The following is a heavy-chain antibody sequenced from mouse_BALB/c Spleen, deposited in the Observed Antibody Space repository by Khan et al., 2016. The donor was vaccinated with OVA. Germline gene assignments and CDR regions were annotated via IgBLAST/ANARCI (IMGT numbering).Heavy chain of an antibody. CDR1: GFTFSSYT. D-gene: IGHD1-1*01. CDR2: ISSGGSYT. Sequence: EVELVESGGGLVKPGGSLKLSCAASGFTFSSYTMPWVRQTPEKRLEWVAIISSGGSYTFYPDSVKGRFTISRDNAKNTLYLQMSSLKSEDTAMYYCARRCDGGYYWSIDVWGPGITVTVSS. J-gene: IGHJ4*01. CDR3: ARRCDGGYYWSIDV. V-gene: IGHV5-6-4*01.